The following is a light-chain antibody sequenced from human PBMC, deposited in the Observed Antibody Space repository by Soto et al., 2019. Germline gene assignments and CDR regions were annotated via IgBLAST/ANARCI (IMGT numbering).Light chain of an antibody. Sequence: EIVLTQSPGTLSLSPGERATLSCRASQGVSGSYLAWYQQKPGQAPRLLIYGASSRATGIPNRFSGSESGTDFTFTISRLEPEDFAVYYCQHYGGSPRTFGQGTKVEIK. J-gene: IGKJ1*01. CDR2: GAS. CDR3: QHYGGSPRT. CDR1: QGVSGSY. V-gene: IGKV3-20*01.